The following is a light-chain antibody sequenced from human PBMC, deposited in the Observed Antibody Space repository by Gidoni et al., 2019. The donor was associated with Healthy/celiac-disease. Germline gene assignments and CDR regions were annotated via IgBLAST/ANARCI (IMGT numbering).Light chain of an antibody. Sequence: SALPQPHSPPGSPGQSVTISCTGTSSDVGGYNYVSWYQQHPGKAPKLMIYEVSKRPSGVPDRFSGSKSGNTASLTVSGLQAEDEADYYCSAYAGSNNVVFGGGTKLTVL. CDR1: SSDVGGYNY. V-gene: IGLV2-8*01. J-gene: IGLJ2*01. CDR3: SAYAGSNNVV. CDR2: EVS.